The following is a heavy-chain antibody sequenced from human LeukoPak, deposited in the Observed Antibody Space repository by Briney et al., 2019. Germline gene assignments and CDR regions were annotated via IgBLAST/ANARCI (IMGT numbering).Heavy chain of an antibody. J-gene: IGHJ4*02. V-gene: IGHV3-11*01. CDR1: GFTFSDYY. Sequence: GSLRLSCAASGFTFSDYYMSWIRQAQGKGLEGVSYISSSGSTIYYADSVKGRFTISRDNAKNSLYLQMNSLRAEDTAVYYCASHPSGYYYRHYWGQGTLVTVSS. CDR2: ISSSGSTI. CDR3: ASHPSGYYYRHY. D-gene: IGHD3-22*01.